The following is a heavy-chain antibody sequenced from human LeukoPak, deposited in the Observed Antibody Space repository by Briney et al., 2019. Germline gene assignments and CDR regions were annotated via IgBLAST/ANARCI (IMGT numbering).Heavy chain of an antibody. D-gene: IGHD3-10*01. CDR1: GGSISSSSYY. V-gene: IGHV4-39*07. Sequence: SETLSLTCTVSGGSISSSSYYWGWIRQPPGKGLEWIGSIYYSGSTYYNPSLKSRVTISVDTSKNQFSLKLSSVTAADTAVYYCARGRPLYGSGSYYNRGYFDYWGQGTLVTVSS. CDR3: ARGRPLYGSGSYYNRGYFDY. J-gene: IGHJ4*02. CDR2: IYYSGST.